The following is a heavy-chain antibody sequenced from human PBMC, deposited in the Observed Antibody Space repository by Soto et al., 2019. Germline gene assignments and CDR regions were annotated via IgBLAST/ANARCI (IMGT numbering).Heavy chain of an antibody. CDR3: AKTRIPAGGDAFDI. V-gene: IGHV3-23*01. CDR1: GFSFSSYA. J-gene: IGHJ3*02. Sequence: EVRLLESGGGLVQPGGSLRLSCAACGFSFSSYAMSWVRQAPGKGLEWVSGITDSSCGTYYADYVKGRFTIYRDNSKNPLYLQVKSLRAEDTAVYYCAKTRIPAGGDAFDIWGQGTKVAVSS. D-gene: IGHD6-25*01. CDR2: ITDSSCGT.